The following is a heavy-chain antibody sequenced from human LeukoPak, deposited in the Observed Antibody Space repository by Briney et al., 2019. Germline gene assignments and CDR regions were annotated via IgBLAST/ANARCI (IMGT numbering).Heavy chain of an antibody. Sequence: PGGSLRLSCAASGFTFSSYSMNWVRQAPGKGLEWVSSISSSSSYIYYADSVKGRFTISRDNAKNSLYLEMNSLRVEDTAVYYCARNLLRKRCLDYWGQGTLVTVSS. V-gene: IGHV3-21*04. CDR2: ISSSSSYI. J-gene: IGHJ4*02. D-gene: IGHD1-26*01. CDR1: GFTFSSYS. CDR3: ARNLLRKRCLDY.